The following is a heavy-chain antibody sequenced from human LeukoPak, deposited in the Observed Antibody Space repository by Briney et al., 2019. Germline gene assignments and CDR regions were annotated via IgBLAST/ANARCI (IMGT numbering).Heavy chain of an antibody. CDR2: IYPGDSDT. D-gene: IGHD6-19*01. CDR1: GYNFTYYW. J-gene: IGHJ4*02. CDR3: ARSRGGWPVDY. V-gene: IGHV5-51*01. Sequence: GESLKISCKGSGYNFTYYWIALVRQMPGKGLEWGGIIYPGDSDTRYSASFQGQVTISADKSISTAYLQWSSLKASETAMNYCARSRGGWPVDYWGQGTLVTVSS.